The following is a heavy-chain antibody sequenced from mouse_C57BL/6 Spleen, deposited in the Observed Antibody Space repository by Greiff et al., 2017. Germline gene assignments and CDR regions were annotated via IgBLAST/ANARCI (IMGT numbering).Heavy chain of an antibody. V-gene: IGHV6-6*01. CDR2: IRNKANNHAT. J-gene: IGHJ2*01. CDR3: TRDGSPYYFDY. Sequence: EVQGVESGGGLVQPGGSMKLSCAASGFTFSDAWVDWVRQSPEKGLEWVAEIRNKANNHATYYAESVKGRFTISRDDSKSSVYLQMNSLRAEDTGIYYCTRDGSPYYFDYWGQGTTLTVSS. CDR1: GFTFSDAW. D-gene: IGHD1-1*01.